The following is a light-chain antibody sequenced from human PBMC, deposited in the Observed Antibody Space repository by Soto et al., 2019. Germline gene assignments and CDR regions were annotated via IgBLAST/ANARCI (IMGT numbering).Light chain of an antibody. Sequence: QSVLTQPPSASGSPGQSVTISCTGTSGDVGGYNYVSWYQQHPGKAPKLMIFEVSERPSGVPDRFSAPKSGNTASLTVSGLQADDEADYYCSSYAGSNNYVFGTGTKLTVL. CDR2: EVS. J-gene: IGLJ1*01. CDR1: SGDVGGYNY. V-gene: IGLV2-8*01. CDR3: SSYAGSNNYV.